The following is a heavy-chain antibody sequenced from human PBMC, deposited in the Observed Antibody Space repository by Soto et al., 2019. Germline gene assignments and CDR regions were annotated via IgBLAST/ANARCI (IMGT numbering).Heavy chain of an antibody. CDR2: MNPNSGNT. D-gene: IGHD1-1*01. J-gene: IGHJ6*03. V-gene: IGHV1-8*01. CDR3: ARALLENWNYYYYMDV. CDR1: GYTFTSYD. Sequence: ASVKVSCKASGYTFTSYDINWVRQATGQGLEWMGWMNPNSGNTGYAQKFQGRVTMTRNTSISTAYMELSSLRSEDTAVYYCARALLENWNYYYYMDVWGKGTTVTVSS.